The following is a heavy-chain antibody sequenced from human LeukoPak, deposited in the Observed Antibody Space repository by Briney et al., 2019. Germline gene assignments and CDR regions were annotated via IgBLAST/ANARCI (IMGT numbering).Heavy chain of an antibody. CDR1: GGSFSGYY. Sequence: SETLSLTCAVYGGSFSGYYWSWIRQPPGKGLEWIGEINHSGSTNYNPSLKSRVTISVDTSKNQFSLKLSSVTAADTAVYYCAGLVEAAAGNNWFDPWGQGTLVTVSS. V-gene: IGHV4-34*01. D-gene: IGHD6-13*01. J-gene: IGHJ5*02. CDR3: AGLVEAAAGNNWFDP. CDR2: INHSGST.